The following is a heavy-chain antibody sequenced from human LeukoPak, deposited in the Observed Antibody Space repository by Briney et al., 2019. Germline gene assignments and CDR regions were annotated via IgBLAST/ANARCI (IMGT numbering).Heavy chain of an antibody. CDR3: ARQYSGYDYGERWFDP. D-gene: IGHD5-12*01. V-gene: IGHV1-8*01. CDR2: MNPHSGKT. J-gene: IGHJ5*02. CDR1: GYPFNNYD. Sequence: ASVKVSCKASGYPFNNYDINWVRQATGQGLEWMGWMNPHSGKTGYAQNFQGRVTMTRDTSISTAYMELSSLRSEDTAVYYCARQYSGYDYGERWFDPWGQGTLVTVSS.